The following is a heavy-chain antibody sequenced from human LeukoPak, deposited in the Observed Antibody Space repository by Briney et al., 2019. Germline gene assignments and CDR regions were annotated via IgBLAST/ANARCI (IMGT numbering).Heavy chain of an antibody. CDR1: GFTFSSYG. CDR2: IRYDGSNK. CDR3: ANVPRAAAGVYFDY. D-gene: IGHD6-13*01. J-gene: IGHJ4*02. V-gene: IGHV3-30*02. Sequence: QPGGSLRLSCAASGFTFSSYGMHWVRQAPGKGLEWVAFIRYDGSNKYYADSVKGRFTISRDNSKNTLYLQMNSLRAEDTAVYYCANVPRAAAGVYFDYWGQGTLVTVSS.